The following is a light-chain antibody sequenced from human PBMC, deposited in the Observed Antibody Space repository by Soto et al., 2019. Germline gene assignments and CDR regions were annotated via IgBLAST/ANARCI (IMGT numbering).Light chain of an antibody. J-gene: IGKJ4*01. CDR2: DAS. CDR3: QHRFNWPLT. CDR1: QSVESSY. V-gene: IGKV3-11*01. Sequence: EIVLTQSPGTLSLSPGERATLSCRASQSVESSYLAWYQQKPGQAPRLLIYDASERATGIPARFSGSGSGTDFTLTISSLEPEDFAVYYCQHRFNWPLTFGGGTTVELK.